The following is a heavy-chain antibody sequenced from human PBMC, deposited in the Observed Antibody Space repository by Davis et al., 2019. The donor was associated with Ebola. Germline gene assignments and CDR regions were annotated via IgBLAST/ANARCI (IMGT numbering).Heavy chain of an antibody. J-gene: IGHJ4*02. CDR3: AKGELLLYFDY. CDR2: IKQDGSEK. V-gene: IGHV3-7*03. Sequence: PGGSLRLSCAASGFTFRSYWMSWVRQAPGKGLEWVTNIKQDGSEKYYVDSVRGRFTISRDNAKNSLYLQMNSLRAEDTAVYYCAKGELLLYFDYWGQGTLVTVSS. CDR1: GFTFRSYW. D-gene: IGHD1-26*01.